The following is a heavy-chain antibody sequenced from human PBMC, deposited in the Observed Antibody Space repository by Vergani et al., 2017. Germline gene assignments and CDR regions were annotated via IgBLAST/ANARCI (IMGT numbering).Heavy chain of an antibody. D-gene: IGHD2-21*01. CDR2: IHSDGSTT. CDR1: GFTFSSYW. J-gene: IGHJ5*02. Sequence: EVQLVESGGGLVQPGGSLRLSCAASGFTFSSYWMHWVRQAPGKGLVWVSRIHSDGSTTNYADSVMGRFTISRDNAKNSLYLQMNSLRAEDTAVYYCARGCRAYFGGFDPWGQGTLVTVSS. V-gene: IGHV3-74*01. CDR3: ARGCRAYFGGFDP.